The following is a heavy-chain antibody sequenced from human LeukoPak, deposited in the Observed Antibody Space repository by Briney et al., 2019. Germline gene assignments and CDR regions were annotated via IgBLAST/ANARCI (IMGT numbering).Heavy chain of an antibody. V-gene: IGHV3-23*01. CDR3: ARNTSGFKLGDAFDI. Sequence: PGGSLRLSCAASGFTFSSYAMTWVRQAPGKGLEWISAISGSAYSTSYADSVKGRFTISRDNSKNTLYLQMNSLRAEDTAIYYCARNTSGFKLGDAFDIWAKGQWSPSLQ. J-gene: IGHJ3*02. CDR2: ISGSAYST. CDR1: GFTFSSYA. D-gene: IGHD3-22*01.